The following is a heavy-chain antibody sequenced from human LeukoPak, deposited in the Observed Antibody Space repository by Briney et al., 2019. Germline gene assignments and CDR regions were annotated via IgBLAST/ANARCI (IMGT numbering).Heavy chain of an antibody. Sequence: GGSLRLSCAASGFTFSSYWMSWVRQAPGKGLEWVANIKQDGSEKYYVDSVKGRFTISRDNAKNSLYLQMNSLRAEDTAVYYCARAQYYYGSGSYYTRLDAFDIWGQGTMVTVSS. CDR2: IKQDGSEK. CDR1: GFTFSSYW. J-gene: IGHJ3*02. CDR3: ARAQYYYGSGSYYTRLDAFDI. V-gene: IGHV3-7*01. D-gene: IGHD3-10*01.